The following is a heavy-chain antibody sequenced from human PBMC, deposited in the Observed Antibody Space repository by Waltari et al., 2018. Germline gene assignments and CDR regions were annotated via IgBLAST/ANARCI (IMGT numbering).Heavy chain of an antibody. CDR2: IYSGGNT. V-gene: IGHV3-23*03. J-gene: IGHJ4*02. D-gene: IGHD1-1*01. CDR1: RFTFSNYA. Sequence: EVHLLESGGGLVQPGGSLRLSCEASRFTFSNYAMSWVRQAPGKGLEWVSLIYSGGNTYYADSVKGRFTISRDNSKNTLYLRMNSLRPEDTAVYYCAKDGTGDGYNFDYWGQGTLVTVSS. CDR3: AKDGTGDGYNFDY.